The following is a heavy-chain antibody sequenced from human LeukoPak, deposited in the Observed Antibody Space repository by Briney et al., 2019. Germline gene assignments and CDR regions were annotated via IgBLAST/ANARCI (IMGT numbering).Heavy chain of an antibody. Sequence: PGRSLRLSCAASGFTFSSYAMHWVRQAPGKGLEWVAVISYDGSNKYYADSVKGRFTISRDNAKNSLYLQMNSLRAEDTAVYYCARDEGHHLGYYYGMDVWGQGTTVTVSS. J-gene: IGHJ6*02. CDR1: GFTFSSYA. CDR3: ARDEGHHLGYYYGMDV. CDR2: ISYDGSNK. V-gene: IGHV3-30-3*01.